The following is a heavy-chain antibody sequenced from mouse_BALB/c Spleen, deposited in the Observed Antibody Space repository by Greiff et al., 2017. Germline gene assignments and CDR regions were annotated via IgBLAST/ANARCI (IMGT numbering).Heavy chain of an antibody. CDR3: AREGIYYCSSSDGPFDY. CDR2: IWAGGST. Sequence: QVQLQQSGPGLVAPSQSLSITCTASGYSLTSYGVHWVRQPPGKGLEWLGVIWAGGSTNYNSALMSRLSINKDNSKSQVFLKMNSLQTDDTAMYYCAREGIYYCSSSDGPFDYWGQGTLVTVSA. D-gene: IGHD1-1*01. J-gene: IGHJ3*01. V-gene: IGHV2-9*02. CDR1: GYSLTSYG.